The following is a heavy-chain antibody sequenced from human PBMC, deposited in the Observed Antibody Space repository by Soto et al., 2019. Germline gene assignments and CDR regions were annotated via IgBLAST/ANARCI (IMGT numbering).Heavy chain of an antibody. D-gene: IGHD3-10*01. CDR1: VYIFTNYW. J-gene: IGHJ4*02. CDR2: IYPGDSDT. Sequence: GESLKISCKASVYIFTNYWVGWLRQMPGKGLEWMGIIYPGDSDTRYSPSFQGQVTMSADKSISTAYLQWSSLKASDTAMYYCARRYGPGIYLFDYWGQGTLVTVSS. V-gene: IGHV5-51*01. CDR3: ARRYGPGIYLFDY.